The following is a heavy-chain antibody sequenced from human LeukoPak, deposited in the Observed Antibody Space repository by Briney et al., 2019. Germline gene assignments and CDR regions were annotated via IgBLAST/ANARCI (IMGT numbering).Heavy chain of an antibody. Sequence: SETLSLTCTVSGDSIINYFWSWIRQPPGKGLEWIGYIYSSGSTNYNPSLKSRVTISVDTSKNQFSLKLSSVTAADTAVYYCARHYRGGQWPFPYFDYWGQGTLVTVSS. D-gene: IGHD6-19*01. CDR2: IYSSGST. J-gene: IGHJ4*02. CDR1: GDSIINYF. V-gene: IGHV4-59*08. CDR3: ARHYRGGQWPFPYFDY.